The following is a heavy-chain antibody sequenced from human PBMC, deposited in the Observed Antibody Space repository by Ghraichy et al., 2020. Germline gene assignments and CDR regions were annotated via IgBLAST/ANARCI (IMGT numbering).Heavy chain of an antibody. J-gene: IGHJ3*02. Sequence: GSLRLSCTASGFTFSNYWMHWVRQAPGKGLLWVSRTDSDGSGTGYADFVKGRFTISRDNADNTLYLQMSSLRADDTAVYYCARTNGGQSGAFDIWGQGTMVTVSS. CDR3: ARTNGGQSGAFDI. D-gene: IGHD3-16*01. V-gene: IGHV3-74*01. CDR1: GFTFSNYW. CDR2: TDSDGSGT.